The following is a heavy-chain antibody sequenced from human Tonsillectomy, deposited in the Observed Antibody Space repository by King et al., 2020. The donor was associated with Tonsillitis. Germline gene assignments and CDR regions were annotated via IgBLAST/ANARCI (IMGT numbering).Heavy chain of an antibody. V-gene: IGHV3-30*04. CDR1: GFTFSNYA. J-gene: IGHJ4*02. CDR3: ANSDYVFLSGDY. D-gene: IGHD3-16*01. Sequence: QLVQSGGGVVQPGRSLRLSCAASGFTFSNYAMHWVRQAPGKGLEWVAVISYDGSNKYYADSVKGRFTISRDNSKNTLYLQMNSLRAGDTAVYYCANSDYVFLSGDYWGQGTLVTVSS. CDR2: ISYDGSNK.